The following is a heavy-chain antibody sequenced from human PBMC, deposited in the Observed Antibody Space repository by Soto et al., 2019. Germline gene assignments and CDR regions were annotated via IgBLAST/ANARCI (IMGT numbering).Heavy chain of an antibody. CDR2: IWDGGSQK. V-gene: IGHV3-33*01. CDR3: ARDRYGSQTFFEH. J-gene: IGHJ4*02. Sequence: QVHLVESGGGVVQPGRSLRLSCVASGFTLRNYAMHWVRQAPGKGLEWVAVIWDGGSQKYYADSVKGRFTISRDSSQNTLHLQMDSLRPEDTALYYCARDRYGSQTFFEHWGQGTLVTVSS. D-gene: IGHD3-10*01. CDR1: GFTLRNYA.